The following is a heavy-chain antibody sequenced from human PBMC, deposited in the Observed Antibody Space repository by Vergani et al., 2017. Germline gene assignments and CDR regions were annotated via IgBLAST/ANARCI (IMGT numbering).Heavy chain of an antibody. Sequence: QVQLQQWGAGLLKPSETLSLTCAVYGGSFSGYYWSWIRQPPGKGLEWIGEINHSGSTNYNPSLKGRVTISVDTSKNQFSLKLSSVTAADTAVYYCARAPIPTPYFDYWGQGTLVTVSS. D-gene: IGHD2-2*02. CDR1: GGSFSGYY. V-gene: IGHV4-34*01. CDR3: ARAPIPTPYFDY. CDR2: INHSGST. J-gene: IGHJ4*02.